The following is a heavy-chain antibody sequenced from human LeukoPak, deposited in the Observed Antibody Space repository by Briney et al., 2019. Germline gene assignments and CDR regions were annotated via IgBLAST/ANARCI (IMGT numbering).Heavy chain of an antibody. CDR1: GYTFTGYY. CDR3: ARDTGYGDYYYYMDV. D-gene: IGHD4-17*01. J-gene: IGHJ6*03. CDR2: INPNSGGT. V-gene: IGHV1-2*02. Sequence: ASVKVSCKASGYTFTGYYMHWVRQAPGQGLEWMGWINPNSGGTNYAQKFQGRVTMTRDTSISTAYMELSRLRSDDTAVYYCARDTGYGDYYYYMDVWGKGTTVTVSS.